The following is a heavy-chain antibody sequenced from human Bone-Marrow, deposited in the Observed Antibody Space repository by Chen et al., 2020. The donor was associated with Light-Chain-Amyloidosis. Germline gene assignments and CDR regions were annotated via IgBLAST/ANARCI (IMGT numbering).Heavy chain of an antibody. V-gene: IGHV1-3*01. CDR1: GYRFSGYA. Sequence: QLHVVQSGPEVKKPGASVNVSCKTSGYRFSGYALHWVRQAPGQRPEWIGWINVGKGNTKYSRRLQDRVTITRDTVATTAYMELKSLKSEDTAVYYCAAAINGEYFEFWGPGTLVTVSS. CDR2: INVGKGNT. D-gene: IGHD2-8*01. CDR3: AAAINGEYFEF. J-gene: IGHJ4*02.